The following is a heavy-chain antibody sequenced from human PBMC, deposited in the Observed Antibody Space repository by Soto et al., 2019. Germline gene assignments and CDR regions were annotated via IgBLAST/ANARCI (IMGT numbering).Heavy chain of an antibody. CDR2: IYYSGST. CDR1: GGSISSGGYY. CDR3: ARASFSWAPFDY. V-gene: IGHV4-31*03. J-gene: IGHJ4*02. Sequence: SETLSLTCTVSGGSISSGGYYWSWIRQHPGKGLEWIGYIYYSGSTYYNPSLKSRVTISVDTSKNQFSLKLSSVTAADTAVYYCARASFSWAPFDYWGQGTLVTVSS. D-gene: IGHD3-16*01.